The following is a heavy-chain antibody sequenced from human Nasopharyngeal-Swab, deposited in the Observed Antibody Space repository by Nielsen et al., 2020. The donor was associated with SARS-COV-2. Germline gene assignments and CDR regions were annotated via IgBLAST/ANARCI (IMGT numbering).Heavy chain of an antibody. V-gene: IGHV3-21*01. J-gene: IGHJ4*02. CDR1: GFTFSSYS. D-gene: IGHD3-3*01. CDR2: ISSSSSYI. CDR3: ARSGELRFLEWLNTRPDY. Sequence: GEALKISWAASGFTFSSYSMNWVRQAPGKGVEWVSSISSSSSYIYYADSVKGRFTISRDNAKNSLYLQMNSLRAEDTAVFYCARSGELRFLEWLNTRPDYWGQGTLVTVSS.